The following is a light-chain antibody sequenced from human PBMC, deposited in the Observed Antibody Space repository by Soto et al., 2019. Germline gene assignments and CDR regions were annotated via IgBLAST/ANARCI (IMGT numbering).Light chain of an antibody. Sequence: QSVLTQPPSASGSPGQSVTISCTGTSSDIGGYNYVSWYQQHPGKAPKLMIYDVNKRPSGVPDRFSGSKSGNTASLTVSGLQSEDEANYYCSSYAGSHNVLFGGGTKLTVL. J-gene: IGLJ2*01. CDR1: SSDIGGYNY. V-gene: IGLV2-8*01. CDR2: DVN. CDR3: SSYAGSHNVL.